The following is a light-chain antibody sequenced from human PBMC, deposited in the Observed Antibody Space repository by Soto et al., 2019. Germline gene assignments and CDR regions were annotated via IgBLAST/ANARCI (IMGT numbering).Light chain of an antibody. V-gene: IGKV1-39*01. CDR1: QTIGTY. J-gene: IGKJ4*01. CDR2: GAS. CDR3: QQTYSIPPT. Sequence: DIQMTQSPSSLSASVGDRVTITCRASQTIGTYLRWYQQKPGKAPQLLIYGASDLQRGVPSRFRGSGSGTDFTLTIRSLVIEDFATYYCQQTYSIPPTFGGGTKVEI.